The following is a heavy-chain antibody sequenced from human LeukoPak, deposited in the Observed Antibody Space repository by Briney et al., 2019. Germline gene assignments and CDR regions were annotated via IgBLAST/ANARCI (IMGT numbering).Heavy chain of an antibody. Sequence: GGSLRLSCAASGFTFSSYAMSWVRQAPGKGLEWVSTISGSGGSTDYADSVKGRLTITRDNAKNTLYLQMDSVGAEDTAEYYCATMGYDFWSGYWPDYWGQGTLVTVSS. CDR2: ISGSGGST. J-gene: IGHJ4*02. V-gene: IGHV3-23*01. D-gene: IGHD3-3*01. CDR3: ATMGYDFWSGYWPDY. CDR1: GFTFSSYA.